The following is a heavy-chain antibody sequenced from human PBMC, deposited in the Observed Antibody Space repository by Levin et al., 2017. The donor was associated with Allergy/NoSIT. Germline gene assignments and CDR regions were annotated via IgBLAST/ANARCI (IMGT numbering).Heavy chain of an antibody. CDR2: ISSSSSII. J-gene: IGHJ4*02. Sequence: QPGGSLRLSCEASGFTFSAYRMNWVRQAPGKGLEWVSFISSSSSIIYYADSVRGRFTISRDNAKNSLFLQMNSLRDEDTGVYYCARDWDTSDSTGYYYSFEYWGQGTLVTVSS. D-gene: IGHD3-22*01. V-gene: IGHV3-48*02. CDR3: ARDWDTSDSTGYYYSFEY. CDR1: GFTFSAYR.